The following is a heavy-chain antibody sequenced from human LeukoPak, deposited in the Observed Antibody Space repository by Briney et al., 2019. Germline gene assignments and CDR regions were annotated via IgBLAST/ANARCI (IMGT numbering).Heavy chain of an antibody. Sequence: GASVKVSCKASGYTFTSYSMQWVRQAPGQGLEWMGIINPSGDSTSYTQKLQGRPTMTRDTSTNTVYMELSSLRSDDTAVYYCARGATYISGHHDAWGQGTLVTVSS. V-gene: IGHV1-46*01. CDR3: ARGATYISGHHDA. D-gene: IGHD6-19*01. CDR1: GYTFTSYS. J-gene: IGHJ4*02. CDR2: INPSGDST.